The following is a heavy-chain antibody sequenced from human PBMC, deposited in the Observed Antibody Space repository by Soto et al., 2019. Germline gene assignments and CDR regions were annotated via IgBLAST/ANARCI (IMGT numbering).Heavy chain of an antibody. Sequence: GGSLRLSCAASGFTFSSYGMHWVRQAPGKGLEWVSVITDSRSTMYYADSVKGRFTISRDNAKNALYLQMNSLRDEDTAVYYCATINYEFIAYYAMGVWGQGTTVTVSS. CDR2: ITDSRSTM. J-gene: IGHJ6*02. CDR1: GFTFSSYG. CDR3: ATINYEFIAYYAMGV. D-gene: IGHD1-7*01. V-gene: IGHV3-48*02.